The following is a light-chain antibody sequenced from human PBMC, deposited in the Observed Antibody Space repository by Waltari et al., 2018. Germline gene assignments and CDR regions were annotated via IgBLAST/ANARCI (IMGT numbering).Light chain of an antibody. CDR3: QHYVNLPVT. CDR2: DAS. Sequence: EIVLTHPPGTLSLSPGERATLSCRASQSVGKSLAWYQQRPGQAPRLLIYDASTRATGTPGRFSGSGFGTDFSLAISSLEPEDFAVYFCQHYVNLPVTFGQGTKVEI. V-gene: IGKV3-20*01. CDR1: QSVGKS. J-gene: IGKJ1*01.